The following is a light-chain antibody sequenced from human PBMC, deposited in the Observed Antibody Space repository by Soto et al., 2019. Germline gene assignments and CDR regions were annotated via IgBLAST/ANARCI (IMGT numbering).Light chain of an antibody. V-gene: IGLV2-8*01. CDR1: SSDVGDYNF. J-gene: IGLJ1*01. Sequence: QSALTQPPSASGSPGQSVAISCTGTSSDVGDYNFVSWYQQHPGKAPKLIIYEVTKRPSGVPDRFSGSKSGNTASLTVSGLQGDDEADYYCCSYACNHIYVFGTGTKLTVL. CDR2: EVT. CDR3: CSYACNHIYV.